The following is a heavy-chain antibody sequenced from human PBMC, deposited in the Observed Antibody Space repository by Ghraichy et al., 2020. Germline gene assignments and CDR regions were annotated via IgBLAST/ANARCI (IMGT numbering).Heavy chain of an antibody. V-gene: IGHV3-33*01. CDR1: GFTFSSYG. J-gene: IGHJ6*02. Sequence: GGSLRLSCAASGFTFSSYGMHWVRQAPGKGLEWVAVIWYDGSNKYYADSVKGRFTISRDNSKNTLYLQMNSLRAEDTAVYYCASDPSGPAAPLYYGMDVWGPGTTVTVSS. CDR2: IWYDGSNK. CDR3: ASDPSGPAAPLYYGMDV. D-gene: IGHD6-25*01.